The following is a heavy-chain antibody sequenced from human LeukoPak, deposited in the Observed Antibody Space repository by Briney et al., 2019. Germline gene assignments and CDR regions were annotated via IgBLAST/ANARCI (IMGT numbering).Heavy chain of an antibody. Sequence: GGSLRLSCAASGFTFSSYAMSWVRQAPGKGLEWVSVIYSGGSTYYADSVKGRFTISRDNSKNTLYLQMNSLRAEDTAVYYCARGGPAAGRFDYWGQGTLVTVSS. D-gene: IGHD6-13*01. CDR3: ARGGPAAGRFDY. CDR1: GFTFSSYA. V-gene: IGHV3-66*01. CDR2: IYSGGST. J-gene: IGHJ4*02.